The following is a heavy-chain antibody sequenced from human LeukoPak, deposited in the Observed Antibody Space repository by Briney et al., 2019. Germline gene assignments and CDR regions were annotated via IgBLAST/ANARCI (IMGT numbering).Heavy chain of an antibody. CDR2: ISWNSGSI. D-gene: IGHD4-17*01. CDR3: AKDTKTTVTFLFDY. V-gene: IGHV3-9*01. CDR1: GFTFDDYA. Sequence: PGGSLRLSCAASGFTFDDYAMHWVRQAPGKGLEWVSGISWNSGSIGYADSVKGRFTISRDNAKNSLYLQMNSLRAEDTALYYCAKDTKTTVTFLFDYWGQGTLVTVSS. J-gene: IGHJ4*02.